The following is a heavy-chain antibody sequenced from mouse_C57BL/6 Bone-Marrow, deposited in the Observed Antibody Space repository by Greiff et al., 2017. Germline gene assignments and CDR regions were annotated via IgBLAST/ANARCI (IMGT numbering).Heavy chain of an antibody. D-gene: IGHD2-4*01. Sequence: DVQLQESGTVLARPGASVKMSCKTSGYTFTSYWMHWVKQRPGQGLEWIGAIYPGNSDTSYNQKFKGKAKLTAVTSASTAYMELSSLTNEDSAVXYCTRGGPSMGDYDDYFDYWGQGTTLTVSS. V-gene: IGHV1-5*01. CDR1: GYTFTSYW. CDR2: IYPGNSDT. CDR3: TRGGPSMGDYDDYFDY. J-gene: IGHJ2*01.